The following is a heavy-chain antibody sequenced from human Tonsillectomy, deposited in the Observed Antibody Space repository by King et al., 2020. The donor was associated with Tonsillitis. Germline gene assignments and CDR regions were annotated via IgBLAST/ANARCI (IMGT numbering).Heavy chain of an antibody. D-gene: IGHD3-9*01. CDR1: GGSISSYY. CDR3: ARHGGGGDIWTFSF. V-gene: IGHV4-59*08. J-gene: IGHJ3*01. CDR2: IYYSGST. Sequence: QVQLQESGPGLVKPSETLSLTCTVSGGSISSYYWSWIRQPPGKGLEWIGYIYYSGSTNYNPSLKSRVTISVDTSKNQFSLKLSSVTAADTAVYYCARHGGGGDIWTFSFWGQGTMVTVSS.